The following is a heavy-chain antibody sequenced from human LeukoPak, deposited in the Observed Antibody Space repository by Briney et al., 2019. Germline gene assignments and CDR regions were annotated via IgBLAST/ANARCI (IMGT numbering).Heavy chain of an antibody. Sequence: GRSLTLSCAASGFTFSTYSMNWVRQAPGRGREWVSSISKRGTDTYYAHSLKDRSTIPRHNANKSLYLQMNSLRAEDTALYCCTREGPEDTGYFDYWGQGTLVTVSS. V-gene: IGHV3-21*01. CDR1: GFTFSTYS. CDR2: ISKRGTDT. D-gene: IGHD5-18*01. CDR3: TREGPEDTGYFDY. J-gene: IGHJ4*02.